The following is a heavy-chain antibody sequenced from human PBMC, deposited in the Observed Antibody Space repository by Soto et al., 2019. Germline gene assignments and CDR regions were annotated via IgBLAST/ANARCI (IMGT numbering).Heavy chain of an antibody. V-gene: IGHV4-30-4*01. Sequence: SETLSLTCTVSGGSISSGDYYWSWIRQPPGKGLEWIGYIYYSGSTYYNPSLKSRVTISVDTSKNQFSLKLSSVTAAGTAVYYCARDQSNWFDPWGQGTLVSVSS. CDR2: IYYSGST. CDR1: GGSISSGDYY. CDR3: ARDQSNWFDP. J-gene: IGHJ5*02.